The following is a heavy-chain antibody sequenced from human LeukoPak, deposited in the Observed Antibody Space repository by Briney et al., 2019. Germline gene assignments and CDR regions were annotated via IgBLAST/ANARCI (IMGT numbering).Heavy chain of an antibody. Sequence: SETLSLTCAVYGGSFSGYYWSWIRQPPGKGLEWIGEINHSGSTNYNPSLKIRVTISVDTSKNKFSLKLSSVTAADTAVYYCARVGGSGSYYNRYYYYMDVWGKGTTVTVSS. J-gene: IGHJ6*03. D-gene: IGHD3-10*01. V-gene: IGHV4-34*01. CDR2: INHSGST. CDR3: ARVGGSGSYYNRYYYYMDV. CDR1: GGSFSGYY.